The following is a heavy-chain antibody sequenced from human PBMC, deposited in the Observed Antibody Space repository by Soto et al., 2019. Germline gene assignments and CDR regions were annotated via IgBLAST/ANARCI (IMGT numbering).Heavy chain of an antibody. Sequence: KTSETLSLTCTVSGGSISSYYWSWIRQPAGKGLEWIGRIYTSGSTNYNPSLKSRVTMSVDTSKNQFSLKLSSVTAADTAVYYCARDILTGLGTSHMDVWGQGTTVTVSS. J-gene: IGHJ6*02. D-gene: IGHD3-9*01. CDR3: ARDILTGLGTSHMDV. CDR2: IYTSGST. V-gene: IGHV4-4*07. CDR1: GGSISSYY.